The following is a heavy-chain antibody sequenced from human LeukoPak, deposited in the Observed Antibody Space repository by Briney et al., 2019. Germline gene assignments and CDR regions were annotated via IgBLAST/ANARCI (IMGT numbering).Heavy chain of an antibody. CDR1: GDSISRSSYY. CDR2: IHHSGST. D-gene: IGHD3-3*01. J-gene: IGHJ6*02. V-gene: IGHV4-39*07. Sequence: LSETLSLTCTVSGDSISRSSYYWGWIRQSPGKGLEWIGCIHHSGSTFYTPSLKSRVTIDVDTSKNQFSLKLSSVTAADTAVYYCARYSVDFWSGFSYYGVDVWGQGTTVTVSS. CDR3: ARYSVDFWSGFSYYGVDV.